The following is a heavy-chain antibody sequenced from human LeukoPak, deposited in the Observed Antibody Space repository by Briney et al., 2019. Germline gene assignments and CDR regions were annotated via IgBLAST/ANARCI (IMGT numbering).Heavy chain of an antibody. CDR3: ARDETLYDFWSGYYPVGYFDY. V-gene: IGHV3-21*01. J-gene: IGHJ4*02. Sequence: GGSLRLSCAASGFTFSSYSMNWVRQAPGKGLEWVSSISSSSSYIYYADSVKGRFTISRDNAKNSLYLQMNSLRAEDTAVYYRARDETLYDFWSGYYPVGYFDYWGQGTLVTVSS. CDR1: GFTFSSYS. D-gene: IGHD3-3*01. CDR2: ISSSSSYI.